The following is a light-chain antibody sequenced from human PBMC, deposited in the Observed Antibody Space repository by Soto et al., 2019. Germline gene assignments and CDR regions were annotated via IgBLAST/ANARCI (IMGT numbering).Light chain of an antibody. Sequence: DVQMTQSPSTVSASVGDRVTITCRASQSISSWLAWYQQKPGKAPKLLIYAASSLQSGVPSRFSGRGFGTDSTLTISSLQPEDFATYYCQQYNSYSWTFGQGTKVDIK. V-gene: IGKV1-5*01. CDR1: QSISSW. J-gene: IGKJ1*01. CDR3: QQYNSYSWT. CDR2: AAS.